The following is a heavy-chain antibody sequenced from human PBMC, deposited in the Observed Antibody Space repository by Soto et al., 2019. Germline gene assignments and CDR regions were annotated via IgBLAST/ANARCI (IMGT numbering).Heavy chain of an antibody. J-gene: IGHJ5*01. CDR1: GDSVSSNSAT. V-gene: IGHV6-1*01. CDR3: ARIIGNSWLDS. Sequence: PSQTLSLTCAISGDSVSSNSATSDWIRQSPSRGLEWLGRTYYRSKWSNDYAVSVKGRITINPDTSNNQVSLHPNSVTPDDTAVYYCARIIGNSWLDSWGQGTLVTVSS. CDR2: TYYRSKWSN. D-gene: IGHD3-10*01.